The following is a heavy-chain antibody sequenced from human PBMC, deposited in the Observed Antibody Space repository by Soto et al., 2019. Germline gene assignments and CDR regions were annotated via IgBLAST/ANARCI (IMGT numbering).Heavy chain of an antibody. J-gene: IGHJ4*02. V-gene: IGHV3-15*01. CDR3: TKGGYSYGVFDC. CDR2: IKSKTDGGTT. D-gene: IGHD5-18*01. Sequence: EVQLVESGGGLVKPGGSLRLSCAASGFTFSNTWMSRVRQAPGKGLEWVGRIKSKTDGGTTDYAAPVKGKFTISRDDSINTLYLQMNSLKTEDTAVYYCTKGGYSYGVFDCWGQGTLVTVSS. CDR1: GFTFSNTW.